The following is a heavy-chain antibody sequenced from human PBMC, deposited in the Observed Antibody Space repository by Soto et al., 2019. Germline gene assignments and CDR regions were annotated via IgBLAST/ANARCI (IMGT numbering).Heavy chain of an antibody. CDR3: ARGGYYDSSGSRNYHYYGMNV. V-gene: IGHV1-18*01. CDR1: GYTFSSYG. J-gene: IGHJ6*02. D-gene: IGHD3-22*01. CDR2: ISPYDGNT. Sequence: ASVKVSCKASGYTFSSYGINWVRQAPGQGLEWLGWISPYDGNTKYAQILQGRVSMTTDTSAKTAYMEVRSLRSDDTAVYYCARGGYYDSSGSRNYHYYGMNVWGQGTTVTVSS.